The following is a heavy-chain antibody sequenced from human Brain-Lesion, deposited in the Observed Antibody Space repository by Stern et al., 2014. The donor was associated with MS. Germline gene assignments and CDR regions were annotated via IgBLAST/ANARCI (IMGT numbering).Heavy chain of an antibody. D-gene: IGHD6-13*01. V-gene: IGHV4-4*02. Sequence: VQLVESGPGLVKPSGTLSLTCAVSGGSISSSNWWSWVRQSPGKGLEWIGESDHSGSTIYNPSLKGRVTVSVDKSKNRFSLDMRSVPAADTAVYFCARFPASRPHVFDSWGQGTLVTVSS. CDR3: ARFPASRPHVFDS. J-gene: IGHJ4*02. CDR1: GGSISSSNW. CDR2: SDHSGST.